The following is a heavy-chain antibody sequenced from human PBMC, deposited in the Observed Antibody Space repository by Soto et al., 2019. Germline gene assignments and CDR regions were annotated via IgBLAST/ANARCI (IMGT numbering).Heavy chain of an antibody. D-gene: IGHD3-3*01. CDR2: ISAYNGNT. CDR3: GRVPKASTIFGVVDQAFDI. Sequence: ASVKVSCKASGYTFTSYGISWVRQAPGQGLEWMGWISAYNGNTNYAQKLQGRVTMTTDTSTSTAYMELSSLRSEDTAVYYCGRVPKASTIFGVVDQAFDIWGQGTMVTVSS. J-gene: IGHJ3*02. V-gene: IGHV1-18*01. CDR1: GYTFTSYG.